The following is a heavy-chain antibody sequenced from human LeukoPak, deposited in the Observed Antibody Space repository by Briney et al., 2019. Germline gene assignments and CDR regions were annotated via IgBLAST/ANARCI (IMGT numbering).Heavy chain of an antibody. Sequence: GGSLRLSCTASGFTVSSSYMSWVRQAPGKGLEWVSFIYSGGSTYYADSVKGRFTISRDISKNTLYLQMNSLRAEDSAVYYCAKSDSSGWYGEYFQHWGQGTLVTVSS. CDR2: IYSGGST. J-gene: IGHJ1*01. V-gene: IGHV3-66*01. D-gene: IGHD6-19*01. CDR3: AKSDSSGWYGEYFQH. CDR1: GFTVSSSY.